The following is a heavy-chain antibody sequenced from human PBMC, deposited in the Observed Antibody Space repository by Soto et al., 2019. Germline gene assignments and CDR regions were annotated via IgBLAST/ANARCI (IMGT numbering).Heavy chain of an antibody. CDR1: GVSLSSYY. V-gene: IGHV4-59*01. CDR2: VYFSGNT. Sequence: ETLCPTGTVSGVSLSSYYWTWIRQSPGKGLEWIGYVYFSGNTNYNPSLKSRVTISIDTSKNQFSLRLAPVTAADTAFYYCGSVRPSGYVLSWGQGTLVTVYS. J-gene: IGHJ5*02. D-gene: IGHD6-25*01. CDR3: GSVRPSGYVLS.